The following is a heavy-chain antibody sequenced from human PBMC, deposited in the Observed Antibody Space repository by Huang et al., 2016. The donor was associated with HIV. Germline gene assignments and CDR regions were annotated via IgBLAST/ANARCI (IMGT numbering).Heavy chain of an antibody. CDR2: VSGFNSYT. J-gene: IGHJ4*02. CDR3: ARRVGSGWYGEIAY. Sequence: QIQLLQSGAEVRKTGASVKNSCKTSGYNFKTYAVTWVRQTPGQGLEWMGWVSGFNSYTAYSQRLQGRVTMTTEPSTNTVYMELRSLKFDDTAVYYCARRVGSGWYGEIAYWGQGTLVTVSS. D-gene: IGHD6-19*01. V-gene: IGHV1-18*04. CDR1: GYNFKTYA.